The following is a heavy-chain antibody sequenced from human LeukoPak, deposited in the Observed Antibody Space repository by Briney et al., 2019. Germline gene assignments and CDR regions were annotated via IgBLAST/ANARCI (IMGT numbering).Heavy chain of an antibody. Sequence: GGSLRLSCAASGFTFSSYGMHWVRQAPGKGLEWVAFIRYDGSNKYYADSVKGRFTISGDNSKNTLYLQMNSLRGEDTAVYYCAKAAGDHFDYWGQGTLVTVSS. V-gene: IGHV3-30*02. D-gene: IGHD3-10*01. J-gene: IGHJ4*02. CDR3: AKAAGDHFDY. CDR1: GFTFSSYG. CDR2: IRYDGSNK.